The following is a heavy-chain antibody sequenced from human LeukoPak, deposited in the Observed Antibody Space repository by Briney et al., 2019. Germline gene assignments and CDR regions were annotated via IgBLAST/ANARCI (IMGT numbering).Heavy chain of an antibody. V-gene: IGHV1-69*05. D-gene: IGHD7-27*01. J-gene: IGHJ3*02. CDR3: ELSGGAARGAFDI. CDR2: IIPIFGTA. CDR1: GGTFSSYA. Sequence: SVKVSCKASGGTFSSYAISWVRRAPGQGLEWMGGIIPIFGTANYAQKFQGRVTITTDESTSTAYMELSSLRSEDTAVYYCELSGGAARGAFDIWGQGTMVTVSS.